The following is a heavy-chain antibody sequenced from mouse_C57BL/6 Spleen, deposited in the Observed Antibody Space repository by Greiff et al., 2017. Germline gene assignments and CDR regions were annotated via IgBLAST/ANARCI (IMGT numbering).Heavy chain of an antibody. Sequence: VQLQQSGAELVRPGASVKLSCTASGFNIKDDYMHWVKQRPEQGLEWIGWIDPENGDTEYASKFQGKATITADTSSNTAYLQLSSLTSEDTAVYYCTKYYYGSSPAWFAYWGQGTLVTVS. D-gene: IGHD1-1*01. CDR3: TKYYYGSSPAWFAY. V-gene: IGHV14-4*01. J-gene: IGHJ3*01. CDR2: IDPENGDT. CDR1: GFNIKDDY.